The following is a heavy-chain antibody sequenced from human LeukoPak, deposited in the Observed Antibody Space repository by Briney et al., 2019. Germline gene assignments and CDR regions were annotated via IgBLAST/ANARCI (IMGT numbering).Heavy chain of an antibody. CDR1: GYSFTSYW. CDR2: IYPGDSDT. Sequence: GESLKISCKGSGYSFTSYWIGWVRQMPGKGLEWMGIIYPGDSDTRYSPSSQGQVTISADKSISTAYLQWSSLKASDTAMYYCARALVDTAMVTEFDYWGQGTLVTVSS. V-gene: IGHV5-51*01. D-gene: IGHD5-18*01. CDR3: ARALVDTAMVTEFDY. J-gene: IGHJ4*02.